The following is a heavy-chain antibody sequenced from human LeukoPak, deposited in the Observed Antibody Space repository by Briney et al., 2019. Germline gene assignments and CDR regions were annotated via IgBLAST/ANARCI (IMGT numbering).Heavy chain of an antibody. CDR3: ARWGRPNFDY. J-gene: IGHJ4*02. Sequence: SETLSLTCTVSGASISSYYWSWIRQPPGKGLEWIGYISYSGSTNYNPSLKSRVTISADTSKNQVSLTLSSVTAADTAVYYCARWGRPNFDYWGQGTLVTVSS. V-gene: IGHV4-59*08. CDR2: ISYSGST. D-gene: IGHD7-27*01. CDR1: GASISSYY.